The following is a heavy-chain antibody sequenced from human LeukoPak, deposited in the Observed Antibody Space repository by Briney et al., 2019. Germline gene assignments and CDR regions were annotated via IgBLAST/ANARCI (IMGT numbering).Heavy chain of an antibody. V-gene: IGHV3-21*01. J-gene: IGHJ4*02. CDR3: ARDTQTGTSSNFDY. Sequence: PGGSLRLSCAASGFTFSSYRMNWVRQAPGKGLEWVSSISSSSSYIYYADSVKGRFTISRDNAKNSLYLQMNSLRAEDTAVYYCARDTQTGTSSNFDYWGQGTLVTVSS. CDR1: GFTFSSYR. D-gene: IGHD4-23*01. CDR2: ISSSSSYI.